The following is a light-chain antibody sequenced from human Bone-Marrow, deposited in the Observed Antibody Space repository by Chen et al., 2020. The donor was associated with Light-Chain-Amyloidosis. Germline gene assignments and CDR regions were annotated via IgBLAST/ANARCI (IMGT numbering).Light chain of an antibody. CDR1: SSDVGGDNH. Sequence: HSALTQPASVSGSPGQSITISCTGTSSDVGGDNHVSWYQQHRDKAPKLMIYEVTNRPSWVPARFSGSKSDNTASLTISGLQTEDEADYFCSSYTITSTLVFGSGTRVTVL. V-gene: IGLV2-14*01. J-gene: IGLJ1*01. CDR2: EVT. CDR3: SSYTITSTLV.